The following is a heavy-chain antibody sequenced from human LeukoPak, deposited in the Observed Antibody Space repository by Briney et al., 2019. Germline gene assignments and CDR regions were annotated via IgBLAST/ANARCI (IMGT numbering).Heavy chain of an antibody. D-gene: IGHD6-13*01. CDR2: INHSGST. Sequence: PSETLSLTCAVYGGSFSGYYWSWIRQPPGKGLEWIGEINHSGSTNYNPSLKSRVTISVDTSKNQFSLRLSSVTAADTAVYYCARHPARGIAAAGNWYFDLWGRGTLVTVSS. J-gene: IGHJ2*01. CDR1: GGSFSGYY. CDR3: ARHPARGIAAAGNWYFDL. V-gene: IGHV4-34*01.